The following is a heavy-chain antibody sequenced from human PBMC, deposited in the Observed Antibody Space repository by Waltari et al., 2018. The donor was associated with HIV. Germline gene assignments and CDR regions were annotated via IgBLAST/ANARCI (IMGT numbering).Heavy chain of an antibody. J-gene: IGHJ6*02. Sequence: QDQLVQSGAEVRKPGSSVNVSCKASGDPFRCYAVHWLRQAPGQGLEWLGRIIPALGATNYAQKFRDRVTITADKSTSTAYMELSRLTSEDTAVYFCARAGLWQLGRPYYYGLDVWGQGTTVTIFS. D-gene: IGHD6-13*01. CDR1: GDPFRCYA. CDR3: ARAGLWQLGRPYYYGLDV. CDR2: IIPALGAT. V-gene: IGHV1-69*04.